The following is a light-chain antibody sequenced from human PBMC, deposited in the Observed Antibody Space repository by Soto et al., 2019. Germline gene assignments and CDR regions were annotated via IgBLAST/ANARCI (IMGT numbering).Light chain of an antibody. Sequence: EVVLTQSPVTLSLSPGERATLSXRASQSFRGLLAWYQQKPGQAPRXXIYDAYNRATGIPPRFSGSGSGTDFTLTISSLQPEDFAVYYCQQRSNWPDAFGQGTRLEIK. J-gene: IGKJ5*01. CDR1: QSFRGL. CDR3: QQRSNWPDA. CDR2: DAY. V-gene: IGKV3-11*01.